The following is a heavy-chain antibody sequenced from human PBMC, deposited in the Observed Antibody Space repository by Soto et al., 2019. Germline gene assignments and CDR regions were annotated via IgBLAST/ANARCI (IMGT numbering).Heavy chain of an antibody. CDR2: VNPILSMS. CDR3: ATSYGSGYRAFDY. J-gene: IGHJ4*02. CDR1: GDTFSFDS. V-gene: IGHV1-69*04. D-gene: IGHD3-10*01. Sequence: QVQLVQSGAEVKRPGSSVKVSCKASGDTFSFDSINWVRQAPGRGLEWMGSVNPILSMSNYAQRFQGRVTMTADKSTSTAYMELSGLRSEDTAMYYCATSYGSGYRAFDYWGQGALVTVSS.